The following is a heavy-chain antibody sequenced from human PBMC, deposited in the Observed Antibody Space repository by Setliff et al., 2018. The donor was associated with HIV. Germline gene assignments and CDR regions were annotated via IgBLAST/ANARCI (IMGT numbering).Heavy chain of an antibody. D-gene: IGHD3-22*01. CDR1: GGTFSYYT. J-gene: IGHJ4*02. CDR2: IVPLLGVA. Sequence: ASVKVSCKASGGTFSYYTFTWVRQAPGQGLEWLGRIVPLLGVANYAQRFQGKVTITADKSTSTAYMELTSLRFDDTAMYYCARDYYDSSGYIFFPGLPDYWGQGTLVTVSS. CDR3: ARDYYDSSGYIFFPGLPDY. V-gene: IGHV1-69*04.